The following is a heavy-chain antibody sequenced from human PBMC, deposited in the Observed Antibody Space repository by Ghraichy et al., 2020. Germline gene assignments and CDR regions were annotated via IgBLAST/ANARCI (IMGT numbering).Heavy chain of an antibody. J-gene: IGHJ3*02. CDR2: IIPILGIA. D-gene: IGHD3-10*01. V-gene: IGHV1-69*04. CDR3: ARERGSDAFDI. Sequence: SVKVSCKASGAPFSSYTISWVRQAPGQGLEWMGRIIPILGIANYAQKFQGRVTITADKSTSTAYMELSSLRSEDTAVYYCARERGSDAFDIWGQGTMVTASS. CDR1: GAPFSSYT.